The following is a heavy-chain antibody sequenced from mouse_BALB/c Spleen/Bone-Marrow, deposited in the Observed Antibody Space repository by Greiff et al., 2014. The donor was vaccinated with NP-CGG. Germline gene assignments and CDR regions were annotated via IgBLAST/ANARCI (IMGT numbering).Heavy chain of an antibody. Sequence: VQLKESGGGLVLPGGSLKLSCAASGFTFSSYGMSWVRQTPDKRLELVASINSNGGSTYYPDSVKGRFTISRDNAKNTLSLQMSSLKSEDTAMYYCARGNYGNYVDYFDYWGQGTTLTVSS. CDR1: GFTFSSYG. D-gene: IGHD2-1*01. CDR2: INSNGGST. J-gene: IGHJ2*01. CDR3: ARGNYGNYVDYFDY. V-gene: IGHV5-6-3*01.